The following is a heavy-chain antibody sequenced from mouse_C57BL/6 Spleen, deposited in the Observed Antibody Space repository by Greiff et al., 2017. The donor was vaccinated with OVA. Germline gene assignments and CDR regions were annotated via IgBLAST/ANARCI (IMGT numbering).Heavy chain of an antibody. V-gene: IGHV1-15*01. Sequence: QVQLQQSGAELVRPGASVTLSCKASGYTFTDYEMHWVKQTPVHGLEWIGAIDPETGGTAYNQKFTGKAILTADKSSSTAYMELLSLTSEDSAVYYCTRKGTTVPAWFAYWGQGTLVTVSA. J-gene: IGHJ3*01. D-gene: IGHD1-1*01. CDR1: GYTFTDYE. CDR3: TRKGTTVPAWFAY. CDR2: IDPETGGT.